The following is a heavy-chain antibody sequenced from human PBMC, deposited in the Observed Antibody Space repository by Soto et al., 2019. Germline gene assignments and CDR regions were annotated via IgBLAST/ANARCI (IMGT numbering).Heavy chain of an antibody. CDR1: GDSVSSNTAS. J-gene: IGHJ5*02. CDR2: TYFRSKWYN. Sequence: PSQTLSLTCAISGDSVSSNTASWNWIRQSPWGGLEWLGRTYFRSKWYNDYAVSVKSRIIINPDTSNNQFSLQLNSVTPEDTAVYCCAKGDNLGPKTGYAFDPWGQGIMVTVSS. D-gene: IGHD5-12*01. V-gene: IGHV6-1*01. CDR3: AKGDNLGPKTGYAFDP.